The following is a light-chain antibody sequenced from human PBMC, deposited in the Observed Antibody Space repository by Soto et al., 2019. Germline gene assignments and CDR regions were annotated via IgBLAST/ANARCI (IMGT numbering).Light chain of an antibody. V-gene: IGLV1-40*01. J-gene: IGLJ2*01. CDR3: QSYDSSLSVV. CDR2: GNN. CDR1: SSNIGAGYD. Sequence: QSVLTQPHSVSGAPGQRVTISCTGSSSNIGAGYDVHWYQQLPGTAPKLLIYGNNNRPSGVPDRFSGSKSGTSASLAITGLQAEDEADYYCQSYDSSLSVVFGGGTKLTVL.